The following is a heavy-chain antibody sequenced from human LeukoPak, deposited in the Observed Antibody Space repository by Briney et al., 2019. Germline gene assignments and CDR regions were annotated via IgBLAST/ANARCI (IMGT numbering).Heavy chain of an antibody. D-gene: IGHD1-26*01. CDR3: ARAGVGAIYYFDY. J-gene: IGHJ4*02. Sequence: GGSLRLSCAASGFTFSNYGMHWVRQAPGKGLEWVALIWYDGSNKYYADSVRGRFTISRDNSKDTLYLQMKSLRVEDTAVYYCARAGVGAIYYFDYWGQGTLVTVSS. CDR2: IWYDGSNK. V-gene: IGHV3-33*01. CDR1: GFTFSNYG.